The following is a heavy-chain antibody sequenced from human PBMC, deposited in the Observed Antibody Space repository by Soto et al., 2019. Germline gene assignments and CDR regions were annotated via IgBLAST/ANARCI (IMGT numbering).Heavy chain of an antibody. CDR2: IKSKSDGGTT. CDR1: GFIFTDAW. Sequence: EVQLVESGGGLVKPGGSLRLSCGASGFIFTDAWMNWVRQAPGKGLEWVGRIKSKSDGGTTDYAAPVKGRFTISRDDSENSLFLQMNSLKTEDTGVYYCTTDNPLDSWGQGNRVTVSS. CDR3: TTDNPLDS. J-gene: IGHJ5*01. V-gene: IGHV3-15*07.